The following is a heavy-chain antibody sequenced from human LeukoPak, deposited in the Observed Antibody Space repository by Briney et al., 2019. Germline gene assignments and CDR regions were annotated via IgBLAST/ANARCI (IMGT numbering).Heavy chain of an antibody. V-gene: IGHV4-59*12. CDR3: ASKRHDSGSAAFDI. D-gene: IGHD3-10*01. J-gene: IGHJ3*02. CDR1: GGSISSYY. CDR2: IYYSGGT. Sequence: PSETLSLTCTVSGGSISSYYWTWIRQPPGKGLGLEWIGYIYYSGGTNYNPSLKSRVTISIDTSKNQVPLKLSSVTAADTAVYYCASKRHDSGSAAFDIWGQGTMITVSS.